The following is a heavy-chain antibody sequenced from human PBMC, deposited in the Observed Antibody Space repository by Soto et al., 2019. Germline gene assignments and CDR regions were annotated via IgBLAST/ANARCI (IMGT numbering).Heavy chain of an antibody. CDR3: ARYGELRDPLYNWFDP. D-gene: IGHD4-17*01. J-gene: IGHJ5*02. Sequence: GGSLRLPCAASGFPFSDYYMSWIRQAPGKGLEWVSYIRSSSYTNYADSVKCRFTISRDNAKNSLYLQMNSLRAEDTAVYSCARYGELRDPLYNWFDPWGQGTLVTVSS. CDR1: GFPFSDYY. V-gene: IGHV3-11*06. CDR2: IRSSSYT.